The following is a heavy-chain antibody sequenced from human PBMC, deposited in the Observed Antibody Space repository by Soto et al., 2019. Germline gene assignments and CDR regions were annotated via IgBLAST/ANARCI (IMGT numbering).Heavy chain of an antibody. Sequence: GGSLRLSCAASGFTFSSYAMSWVRQAPGKGLEWVSAISGSGGSTYYADSVKGRFTISRDNSKNTLYLQMNSLRAEDTAVYYCAKDLELGGYSYGSDYWGQGTLVTVSS. V-gene: IGHV3-23*01. CDR3: AKDLELGGYSYGSDY. J-gene: IGHJ4*02. D-gene: IGHD5-18*01. CDR2: ISGSGGST. CDR1: GFTFSSYA.